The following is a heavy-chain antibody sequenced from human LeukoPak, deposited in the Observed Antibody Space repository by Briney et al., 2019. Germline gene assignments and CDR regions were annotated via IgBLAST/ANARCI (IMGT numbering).Heavy chain of an antibody. V-gene: IGHV1-8*01. J-gene: IGHJ5*02. CDR1: GYTFTSYD. D-gene: IGHD6-13*01. CDR2: MNPNSGNT. Sequence: VASVKVSCKASGYTFTSYDINWVRQATGQGLEWMGWMNPNSGNTGYAQKFQGRVTTTRNTSISTAYMELSSLRSEDTAVYYCARQPIAAAGTRHENWFDPRGQGTLVTVSS. CDR3: ARQPIAAAGTRHENWFDP.